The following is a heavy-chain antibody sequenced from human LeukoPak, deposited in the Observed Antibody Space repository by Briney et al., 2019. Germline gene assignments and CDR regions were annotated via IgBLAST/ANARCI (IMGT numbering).Heavy chain of an antibody. V-gene: IGHV4-59*08. CDR1: GGSISSYY. Sequence: KPSETLSLTCTVSGGSISSYYWSWIRQPPGKGLEWIGYIYYSGSTNYNPSLKSRVTISVDTSKNQFSLKLSSVTAADTAVYYCARSLVRDWYFDLWGRGTLATVSS. CDR2: IYYSGST. CDR3: ARSLVRDWYFDL. J-gene: IGHJ2*01.